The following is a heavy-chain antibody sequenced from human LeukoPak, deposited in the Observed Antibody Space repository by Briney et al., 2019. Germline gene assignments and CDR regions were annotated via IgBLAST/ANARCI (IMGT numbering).Heavy chain of an antibody. J-gene: IGHJ6*03. CDR1: GFTFSNAW. CDR3: VRTIFDPVITYHYMDV. CDR2: ISNSGNTI. D-gene: IGHD3-3*01. Sequence: GGSLRLSCAASGFTFSNAWMSWVRQAPGKGLEWVSYISNSGNTIYYVDSVKGRFTISRDNAKNSLYLQMNSLRAEDTAVYYCVRTIFDPVITYHYMDVWGKGTTVTVSS. V-gene: IGHV3-11*04.